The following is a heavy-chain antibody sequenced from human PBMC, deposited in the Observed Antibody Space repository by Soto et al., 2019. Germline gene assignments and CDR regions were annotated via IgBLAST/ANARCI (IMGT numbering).Heavy chain of an antibody. D-gene: IGHD2-2*01. CDR1: GGSISSSSYY. CDR2: IYYSGST. V-gene: IGHV4-39*02. J-gene: IGHJ4*02. CDR3: AIDIVVVPAAIIPGDYFDY. Sequence: SETLSLTCTVSGGSISSSSYYWGWIRQPPGKGLEWIGSIYYSGSTYYNPSLKSGVTISVDTSKNQFSLKLSSVTAADTAVYYCAIDIVVVPAAIIPGDYFDYWGQGTLVTVSS.